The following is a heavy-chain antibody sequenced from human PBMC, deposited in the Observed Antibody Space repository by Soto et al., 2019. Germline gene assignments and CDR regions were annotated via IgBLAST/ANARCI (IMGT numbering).Heavy chain of an antibody. Sequence: SETLSLTCTVSGGSVSSSSYSWGWIRQSPRKGLEWIGTIYSSENTYYNPSLLSRVTISVDTSKNEFSVRLSSVTAADTAVYYCARLNRYCISTNCHGYYGMDVWGQGTTVTVSS. D-gene: IGHD2-2*01. CDR3: ARLNRYCISTNCHGYYGMDV. J-gene: IGHJ6*02. CDR1: GGSVSSSSYS. V-gene: IGHV4-39*01. CDR2: IYSSENT.